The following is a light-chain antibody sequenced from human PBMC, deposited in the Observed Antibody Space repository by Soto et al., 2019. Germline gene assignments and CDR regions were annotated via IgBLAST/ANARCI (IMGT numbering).Light chain of an antibody. Sequence: EIVMTQSPATLSVSPGERVTLSCRASQTINNHLAWYQQTPGQAPRLLFFGASTRAAGVPARFGGSGSGTEFTLTISSLQSEDFAVYYCQQYNNWPPYTFGHGTKLESK. J-gene: IGKJ2*01. CDR1: QTINNH. V-gene: IGKV3-15*01. CDR3: QQYNNWPPYT. CDR2: GAS.